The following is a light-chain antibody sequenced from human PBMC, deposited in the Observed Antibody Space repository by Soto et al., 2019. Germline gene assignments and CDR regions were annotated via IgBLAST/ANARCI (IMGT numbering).Light chain of an antibody. Sequence: DIQMTQSPSSLSASVGDRVTITCRASQSISSYLNWYQQKPGKAPKLLIYAASSLQSGVPSRFSGSGSGTDFTLTICSLQPEDLATYYCQQSYSTPLYTFGQGTKLEIK. CDR2: AAS. CDR3: QQSYSTPLYT. V-gene: IGKV1-39*01. CDR1: QSISSY. J-gene: IGKJ2*01.